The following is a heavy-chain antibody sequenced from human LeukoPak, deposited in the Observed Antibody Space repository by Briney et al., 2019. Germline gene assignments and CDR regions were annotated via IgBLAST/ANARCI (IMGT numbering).Heavy chain of an antibody. D-gene: IGHD3-22*01. CDR1: GGTFSSYA. CDR2: IIPIFGTA. V-gene: IGHV1-69*05. J-gene: IGHJ4*02. Sequence: ASVKVSCKASGGTFSSYAISWVRQAPGQWLEWMGGIIPIFGTANYAQKFQGRVTITTDESTSTAYMELSSLRSEDTAVYYCARSLYYYDSSGYYEGYYFDYWGQGTLVTVSS. CDR3: ARSLYYYDSSGYYEGYYFDY.